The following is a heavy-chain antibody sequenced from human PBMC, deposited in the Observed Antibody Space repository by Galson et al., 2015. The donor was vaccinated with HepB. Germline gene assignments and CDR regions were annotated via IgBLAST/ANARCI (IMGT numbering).Heavy chain of an antibody. CDR3: ARVRYSSGYSQSFDY. CDR2: ISGSGGST. V-gene: IGHV3-23*01. CDR1: GFTFSSYA. Sequence: SLRLSCAASGFTFSSYAMSWVRQAPGKGLEWVSAISGSGGSTYYADSVKGRFTISRDNSKNTLYLQMNSLRAEDTAVYYCARVRYSSGYSQSFDYWGQGTLVTVSS. J-gene: IGHJ4*02. D-gene: IGHD3-22*01.